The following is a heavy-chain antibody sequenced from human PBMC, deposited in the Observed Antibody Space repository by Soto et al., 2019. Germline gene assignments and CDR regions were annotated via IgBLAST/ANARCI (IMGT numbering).Heavy chain of an antibody. D-gene: IGHD3-22*01. J-gene: IGHJ4*02. CDR1: GGSISSYY. CDR3: ASCYYDSSGYYYVPGVY. V-gene: IGHV4-59*08. CDR2: IFYSGST. Sequence: SETLSLTCTVSGGSISSYYWSWIRQPPGKGLEWIGYIFYSGSTNYNPSLKSRVTISVDTSKNQFSLKPSSVTAADTAVYYCASCYYDSSGYYYVPGVYWGQGTLVTVSS.